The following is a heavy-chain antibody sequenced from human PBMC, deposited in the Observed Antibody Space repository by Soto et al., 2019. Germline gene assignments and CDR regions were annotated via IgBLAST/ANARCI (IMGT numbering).Heavy chain of an antibody. D-gene: IGHD2-2*01. J-gene: IGHJ4*02. Sequence: EVQLVESGGGLVKPGGSLRLSCAASGFTFSTYTMAWVRQAPGKGLEWVSSISSGGSYTYYADSVRGRFTISRDNAKNSLYLQMDSLRAEDTAVYYCANRYGSSTNCYAFDYWGQGTLVTVSS. V-gene: IGHV3-21*01. CDR2: ISSGGSYT. CDR1: GFTFSTYT. CDR3: ANRYGSSTNCYAFDY.